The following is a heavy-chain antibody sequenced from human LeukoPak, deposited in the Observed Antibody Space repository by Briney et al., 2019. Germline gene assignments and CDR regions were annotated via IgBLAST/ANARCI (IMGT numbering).Heavy chain of an antibody. V-gene: IGHV3-48*03. CDR3: ARDLGPSYSEYDWRGIFDY. J-gene: IGHJ4*02. D-gene: IGHD1-26*01. CDR1: GFTFSSYE. Sequence: GGSLRLSCAASGFTFSSYEMNWVRQAPGKGLEWVSYISSSGSTIYYADSVKGRFTISRDNSKNTLYLQMNSLRAEDTAVYYCARDLGPSYSEYDWRGIFDYWGQGTLVTVSS. CDR2: ISSSGSTI.